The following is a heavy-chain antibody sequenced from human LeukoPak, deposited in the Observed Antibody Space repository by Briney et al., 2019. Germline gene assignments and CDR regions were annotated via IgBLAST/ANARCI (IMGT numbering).Heavy chain of an antibody. Sequence: SETLSLTCTVSGGSISGYYWSWIRQPPGKGLEWIGYIYYSGNTDYNPSLKSRGTISVDTSKNQFSLKLSSVTAADTAVYYCARLKGGNHLSANWFDSWGQGTLVTVSS. D-gene: IGHD1-14*01. CDR3: ARLKGGNHLSANWFDS. CDR1: GGSISGYY. CDR2: IYYSGNT. V-gene: IGHV4-59*08. J-gene: IGHJ5*01.